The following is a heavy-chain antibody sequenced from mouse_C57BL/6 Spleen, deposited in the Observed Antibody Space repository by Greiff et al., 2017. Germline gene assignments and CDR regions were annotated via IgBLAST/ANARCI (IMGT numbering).Heavy chain of an antibody. CDR2: IDPENGDT. CDR3: TTSITTIVARWYFDG. CDR1: GFNIKDDY. D-gene: IGHD1-1*01. J-gene: IGHJ1*03. V-gene: IGHV14-4*01. Sequence: EVQLQQSGAELVRPGASVKLSCTASGFNIKDDYMHWVKQRPEQGLEWIGWIDPENGDTEYASKFQGKATITADTSSNTAYLQLSSLTSEDTAVYYGTTSITTIVARWYFDGWGTGTTVTVSS.